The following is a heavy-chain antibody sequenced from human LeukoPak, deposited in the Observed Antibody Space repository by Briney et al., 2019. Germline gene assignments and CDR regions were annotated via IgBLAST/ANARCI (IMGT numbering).Heavy chain of an antibody. Sequence: PGGSLRLSCASSGFTFSSYAMSWVRQAPGKGLEWVSAISGSGGSTYYADSVKGRFTISRDNSKNTLYLQMNSLRAEDTAVYYCAKVDYYDSSGYYDYWGQGTLVTVSS. D-gene: IGHD3-22*01. CDR3: AKVDYYDSSGYYDY. CDR2: ISGSGGST. V-gene: IGHV3-23*01. J-gene: IGHJ4*02. CDR1: GFTFSSYA.